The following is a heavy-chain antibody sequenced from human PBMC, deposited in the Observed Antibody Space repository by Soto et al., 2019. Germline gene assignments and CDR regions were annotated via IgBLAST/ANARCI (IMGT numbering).Heavy chain of an antibody. CDR2: TYYRSNWRD. CDR1: GDSVSSNTAA. Sequence: PSQTLSLPCAISGDSVSSNTAAWNWIRSSPSRGLEWLGRTYYRSNWRDDYAVSVKRRLTVNPATSKNHFSLQLNSVSLDDTAVYYCARGVAGSGFDLWGQGTLVTVSS. V-gene: IGHV6-1*01. D-gene: IGHD6-19*01. CDR3: ARGVAGSGFDL. J-gene: IGHJ4*02.